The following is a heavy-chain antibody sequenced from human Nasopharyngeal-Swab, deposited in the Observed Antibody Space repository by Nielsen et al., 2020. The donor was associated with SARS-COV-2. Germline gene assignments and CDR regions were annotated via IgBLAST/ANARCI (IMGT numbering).Heavy chain of an antibody. CDR1: GDSIAYSTFY. Sequence: SETLSLTCTVSGDSIAYSTFYWGWIRQPPGKGLEWIGNIYYNGNTYQNPSLKSRLTISVDKSKNQFSLQLSSVTAADTAVYYCVRSSSWDDFDYWAQGTQVTVSS. V-gene: IGHV4-39*01. CDR3: VRSSSWDDFDY. CDR2: IYYNGNT. D-gene: IGHD6-13*01. J-gene: IGHJ4*02.